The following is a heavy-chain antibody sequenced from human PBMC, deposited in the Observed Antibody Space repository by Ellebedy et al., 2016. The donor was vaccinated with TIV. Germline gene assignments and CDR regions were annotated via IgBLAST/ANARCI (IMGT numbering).Heavy chain of an antibody. CDR3: ARDSPVDYGDYGGLSY. J-gene: IGHJ4*02. CDR1: GFTFSSYA. D-gene: IGHD4-17*01. V-gene: IGHV3-7*01. Sequence: GGSLRLXXAASGFTFSSYAMSWVRQAPGKGLEWVANIKQDGSEKYYVDSVKGRFTISRDNAKNSLYLQMNSLRAEDTAVYYCARDSPVDYGDYGGLSYWGQGTLVIVSS. CDR2: IKQDGSEK.